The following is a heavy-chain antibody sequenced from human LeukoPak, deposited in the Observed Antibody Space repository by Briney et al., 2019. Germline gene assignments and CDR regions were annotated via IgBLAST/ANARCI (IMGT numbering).Heavy chain of an antibody. CDR3: TRLLRRTYYDFWSGPIVGMDV. V-gene: IGHV4-59*08. J-gene: IGHJ6*02. D-gene: IGHD3-3*01. CDR2: IYYSGST. Sequence: SETLSLTCTVSGGSISSYYWSWIRQPPGKGLEWIGYIYYSGSTNYNPSLKSRVTISVDTSKNQFSLKLSSVTAADTAVYYCTRLLRRTYYDFWSGPIVGMDVWGQGTTVTVSS. CDR1: GGSISSYY.